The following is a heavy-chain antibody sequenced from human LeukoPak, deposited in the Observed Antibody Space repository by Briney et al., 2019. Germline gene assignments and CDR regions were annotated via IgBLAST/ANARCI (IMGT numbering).Heavy chain of an antibody. Sequence: SQTLSLTCTVSGGSISSGSYYWSWIRQPAGKGLEWIGRIYTSGSTNYNPSLKSRVTISVDTSKNQFSLKLSSVTAADTAVYYCARVELRLGELSSYFDYWGQGTLVTVSS. CDR1: GGSISSGSYY. D-gene: IGHD3-16*02. V-gene: IGHV4-61*02. CDR2: IYTSGST. CDR3: ARVELRLGELSSYFDY. J-gene: IGHJ4*02.